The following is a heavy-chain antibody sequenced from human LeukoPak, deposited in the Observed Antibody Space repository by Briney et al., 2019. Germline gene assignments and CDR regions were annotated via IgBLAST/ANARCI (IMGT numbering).Heavy chain of an antibody. CDR3: ARVHYYRFWSEIGWLDS. CDR2: IYHSVST. CDR1: GYSISSGYY. D-gene: IGHD3-3*01. Sequence: SETLSLTCAVSGYSISSGYYWGWIRQPPGKGLEWIGSIYHSVSTYYNPSLKSRVTISVHTSKNQFSLKLSSVTAADTAVYFCARVHYYRFWSEIGWLDSWGQGTLVTVSS. J-gene: IGHJ5*01. V-gene: IGHV4-38-2*01.